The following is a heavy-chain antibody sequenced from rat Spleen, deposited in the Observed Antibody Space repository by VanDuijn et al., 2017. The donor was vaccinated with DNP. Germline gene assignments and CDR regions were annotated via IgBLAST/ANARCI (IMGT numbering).Heavy chain of an antibody. J-gene: IGHJ2*01. Sequence: EVQLVESGGGLVQPGRSLKLSCAASGFTFSDYNMAWVRQAPKKGLEWVAIITYDGSRSYYRDSVKGRFTISRDNAENAQYLQMNSLKSEDTATYFCAREQHFHFDYWGQGVTVTVSS. CDR1: GFTFSDYN. V-gene: IGHV5-7*01. D-gene: IGHD1-10*01. CDR3: AREQHFHFDY. CDR2: ITYDGSRS.